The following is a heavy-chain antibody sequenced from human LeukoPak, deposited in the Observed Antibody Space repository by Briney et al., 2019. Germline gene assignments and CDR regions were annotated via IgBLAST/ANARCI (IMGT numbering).Heavy chain of an antibody. J-gene: IGHJ6*04. CDR2: TYYGSKWYY. CDR1: GDSVSSNSAG. Sequence: SQTLSLTCAISGDSVSSNSAGWSWIRRSPSRGLEWLGRTYYGSKWYYDYAVSVTGRITINPDTSKNQFSLQLNSVTPEDTAVYYCARGGGALNVWGKGTTVTVSS. D-gene: IGHD1-26*01. CDR3: ARGGGALNV. V-gene: IGHV6-1*01.